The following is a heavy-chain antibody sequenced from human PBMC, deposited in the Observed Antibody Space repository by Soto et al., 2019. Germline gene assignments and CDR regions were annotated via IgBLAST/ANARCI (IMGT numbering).Heavy chain of an antibody. CDR3: ATFYEGDCTTTTCYGDFDY. CDR1: GGTFNRYC. CDR2: IIPMFGIT. Sequence: QVHLVQAGAEVKKPGSSVKVSCRASGGTFNRYCISWVRQAPGQGLEWMGRIIPMFGITNYAQKFQGRVMITADKSANTAYMEVSGLRSEDTAMYYCATFYEGDCTTTTCYGDFDYWGQGTLVTVSS. D-gene: IGHD2-2*01. J-gene: IGHJ4*02. V-gene: IGHV1-69*02.